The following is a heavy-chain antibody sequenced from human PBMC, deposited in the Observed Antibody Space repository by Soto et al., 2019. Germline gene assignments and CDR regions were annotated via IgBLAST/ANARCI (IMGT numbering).Heavy chain of an antibody. CDR1: AVSISNDGYF. D-gene: IGHD1-26*01. Sequence: SETLSLTCTVSAVSISNDGYFWTWIRQRPGKGPEWIGYISNSGSSFSNPALRSRLAFSIDTAKNQFSLKLTSMTAADTAIYYCASRVPRRSYLGVFDYWCHGTLVNDSS. J-gene: IGHJ4*01. V-gene: IGHV4-31*03. CDR3: ASRVPRRSYLGVFDY. CDR2: ISNSGSS.